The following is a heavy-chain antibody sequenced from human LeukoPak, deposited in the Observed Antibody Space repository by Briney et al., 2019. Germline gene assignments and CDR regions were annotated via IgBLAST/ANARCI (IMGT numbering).Heavy chain of an antibody. Sequence: GGSLRLSCAASGFTFSTYWMHWVRHAPGKGLVWVARIRPEGTTTAYADSVKGRFTISRDNAKNTLFLQMNSLSAEDTAVYHCGRDLDRILIYYWGQGTLVTVSS. J-gene: IGHJ4*02. CDR3: GRDLDRILIYY. CDR2: IRPEGTTT. D-gene: IGHD3-9*01. V-gene: IGHV3-74*03. CDR1: GFTFSTYW.